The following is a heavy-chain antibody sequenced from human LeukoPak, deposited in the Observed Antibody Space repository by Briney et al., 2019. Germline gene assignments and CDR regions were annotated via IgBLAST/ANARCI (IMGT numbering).Heavy chain of an antibody. D-gene: IGHD3-22*01. Sequence: SVKVSCKASGYTFTSYYMHWVRQAPGQGLEWMGGIIPIFGTANYAQKFQGRVTITTDESTSTAYMELSSLRSEDTAVYYCARVGYYDSSGYSYWGQGTLVTVSS. CDR2: IIPIFGTA. J-gene: IGHJ4*02. V-gene: IGHV1-69*05. CDR3: ARVGYYDSSGYSY. CDR1: GYTFTSYY.